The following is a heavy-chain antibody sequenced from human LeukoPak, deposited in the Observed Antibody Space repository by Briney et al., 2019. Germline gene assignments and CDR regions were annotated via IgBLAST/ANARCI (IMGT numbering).Heavy chain of an antibody. CDR1: GGSINTRSYY. Sequence: PSETLSLTCTVSGGSINTRSYYWGWIRQPPGQGLEWIGSIYYSGSTFYNPSLRSRVSISVDTSKNQFSLKLSSVTAADTAVYYCAREADVWGKGTTVTVSS. CDR2: IYYSGST. J-gene: IGHJ6*04. V-gene: IGHV4-39*07. CDR3: AREADV.